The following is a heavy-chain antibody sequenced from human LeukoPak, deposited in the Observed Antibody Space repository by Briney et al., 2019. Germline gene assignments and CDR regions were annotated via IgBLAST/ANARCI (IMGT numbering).Heavy chain of an antibody. V-gene: IGHV5-51*01. CDR1: GYSFTTSW. J-gene: IGHJ3*02. D-gene: IGHD6-6*01. CDR2: IYPSDSDT. CDR3: ARHYSSSSGDAFDI. Sequence: GESLKISCKASGYSFTTSWIVWVRQMPGKGLEWMGIIYPSDSDTRYSPSFQGQVTISADKSISTAYLQWSSLKASDTAMYYCARHYSSSSGDAFDIWGQGTMVTVSS.